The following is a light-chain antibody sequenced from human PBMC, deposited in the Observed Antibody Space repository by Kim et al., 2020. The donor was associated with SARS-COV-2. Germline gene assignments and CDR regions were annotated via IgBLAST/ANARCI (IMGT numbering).Light chain of an antibody. CDR3: SSFTSSSTLV. CDR1: NNDIGGYDF. Sequence: GQSITFSCNGTNNDIGGYDFVSWYQQHPGKAPKLIIYNVRQRPSGVSTRFSGSKSGYTASLTISGLQSEDEAEYSCSSFTSSSTLVFGGGTQLTVL. V-gene: IGLV2-14*03. CDR2: NVR. J-gene: IGLJ3*02.